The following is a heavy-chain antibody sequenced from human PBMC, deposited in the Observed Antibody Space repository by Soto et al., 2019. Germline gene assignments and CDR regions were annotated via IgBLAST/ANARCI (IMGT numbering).Heavy chain of an antibody. CDR3: ARGGSSSDNGMDV. D-gene: IGHD6-6*01. V-gene: IGHV3-48*02. Sequence: EVQLVESGGGLVQPGGSLRLSCAASGFTFSTYSMNWVRQAPGKGLEWVSYISSRSYTIYYVDSVKGRFIISRDNAKNSLYLQMNCLRDEDTAVYYCARGGSSSDNGMDVWGQGTTVTVSS. J-gene: IGHJ6*02. CDR2: ISSRSYTI. CDR1: GFTFSTYS.